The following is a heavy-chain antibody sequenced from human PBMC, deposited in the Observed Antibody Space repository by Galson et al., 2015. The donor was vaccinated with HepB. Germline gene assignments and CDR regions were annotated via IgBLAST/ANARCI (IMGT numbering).Heavy chain of an antibody. Sequence: SLRLSCAASGFAFSDNGMHWIRQAPGKGLEWVAALSHDGRNEFFADSVKGRFIISRDNSKNMLYLQLNSLRGEDTALYYCARERGYSSGYAHFDFWGQGTLVTVSS. CDR3: ARERGYSSGYAHFDF. V-gene: IGHV3-30*03. J-gene: IGHJ4*02. CDR1: GFAFSDNG. D-gene: IGHD5-18*01. CDR2: LSHDGRNE.